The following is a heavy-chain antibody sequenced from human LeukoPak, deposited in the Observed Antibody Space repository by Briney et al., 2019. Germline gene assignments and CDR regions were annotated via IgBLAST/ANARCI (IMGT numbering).Heavy chain of an antibody. D-gene: IGHD4-17*01. V-gene: IGHV4-39*07. J-gene: IGHJ3*02. Sequence: NASETLSLTCTVSGDSTSSDRYYGGWVRQPPGKGLEWIGNIYYSGSTYYNPSLKSRVTISVDTSKNQFSLKLSSVTAANTAVYYCAREDVTTAQGAFDIWGQGTMVTVSS. CDR3: AREDVTTAQGAFDI. CDR1: GDSTSSDRYY. CDR2: IYYSGST.